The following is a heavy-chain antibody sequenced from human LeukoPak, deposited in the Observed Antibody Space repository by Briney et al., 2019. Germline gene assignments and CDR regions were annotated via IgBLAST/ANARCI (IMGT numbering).Heavy chain of an antibody. D-gene: IGHD3-16*02. CDR1: GYTFTGYY. J-gene: IGHJ4*02. V-gene: IGHV1-46*01. CDR3: ARGSYTKFDY. CDR2: LNPSGGSP. Sequence: ASVKVSCKASGYTFTGYYMHWVRQAPGQGLEWMGILNPSGGSPNYAQNFQGRVTLTRDTSTSTVYMELSSLRSEDTAVYYCARGSYTKFDYWGQGTLVTVSS.